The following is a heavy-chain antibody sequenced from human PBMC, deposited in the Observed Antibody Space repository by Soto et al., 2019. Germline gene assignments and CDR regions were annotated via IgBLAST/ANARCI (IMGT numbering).Heavy chain of an antibody. CDR3: AREFISARLPFDS. CDR2: ITTSSSYI. V-gene: IGHV3-21*01. J-gene: IGHJ4*02. Sequence: GGSMRLSCAASGFPISSYSMNWVRQAPGKGLEWVSSITTSSSYIFYADSVKGRFTISRDNAKNSLYLQMNSLRVEDTAVYYYAREFISARLPFDSWGQGTLVTVSS. CDR1: GFPISSYS. D-gene: IGHD6-6*01.